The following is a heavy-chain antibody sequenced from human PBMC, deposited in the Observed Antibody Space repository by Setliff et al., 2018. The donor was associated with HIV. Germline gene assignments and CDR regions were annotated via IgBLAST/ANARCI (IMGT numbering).Heavy chain of an antibody. D-gene: IGHD1-26*01. V-gene: IGHV1-18*01. J-gene: IGHJ4*02. CDR2: ISAYNGNT. CDR3: STDSHFGGIVTPWDY. CDR1: GYTFTSYG. Sequence: ASVKVSYKASGYTFTSYGISWVRQAPGQGLEWMGWISAYNGNTNYAQKLQGRVNMTEDTSTDTAYMELSSLRSEDTAVYYCSTDSHFGGIVTPWDYWGQGTQVTVSS.